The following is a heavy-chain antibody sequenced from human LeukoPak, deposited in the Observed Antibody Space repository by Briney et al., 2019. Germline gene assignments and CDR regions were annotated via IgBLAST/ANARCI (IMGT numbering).Heavy chain of an antibody. V-gene: IGHV4-34*01. J-gene: IGHJ5*02. CDR2: INHSGST. CDR3: ARGRRSNWFDP. CDR1: GGSFSGYD. D-gene: IGHD1-14*01. Sequence: SETLSLTCAVYGGSFSGYDWSWIRQPPGKGLEWIGEINHSGSTNYNPSLKSRVTISVDTSKNQFSLKLSSVTAADTAVYYCARGRRSNWFDPWGQGTLVTVSS.